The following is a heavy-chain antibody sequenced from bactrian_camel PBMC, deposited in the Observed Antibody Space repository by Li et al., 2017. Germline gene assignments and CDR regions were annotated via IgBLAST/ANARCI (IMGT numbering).Heavy chain of an antibody. J-gene: IGHJ6*01. CDR1: GDIFTRYY. Sequence: HVQLVESGGGSVQAGGSLKLACVASGDIFTRYYMAWFRQAPGKEREGVAQMYSGESSTYYADSVKGRFSISRDNAKNSVYLQMNSLKPEDTAVYYCVKDDWGWSFGSWGQGTQVTVS. CDR2: MYSGESST. V-gene: IGHV3-3*01. CDR3: VKDDWGWSFGS. D-gene: IGHD5*01.